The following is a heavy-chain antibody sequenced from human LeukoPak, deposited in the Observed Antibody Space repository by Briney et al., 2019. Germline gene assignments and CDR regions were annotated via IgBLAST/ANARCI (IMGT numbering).Heavy chain of an antibody. Sequence: SETLSLTCAVYGGSFSGCDWSWIRRPPAKGREWIGEINHSGSTNYNPSLKSRVTISVDTSKNQFSLKLSSVTAADTAVYYCARGRKYTSGYRVTELGSGYSDYWGQGTLVTVSS. J-gene: IGHJ4*02. D-gene: IGHD5-18*01. V-gene: IGHV4-34*01. CDR3: ARGRKYTSGYRVTELGSGYSDY. CDR1: GGSFSGCD. CDR2: INHSGST.